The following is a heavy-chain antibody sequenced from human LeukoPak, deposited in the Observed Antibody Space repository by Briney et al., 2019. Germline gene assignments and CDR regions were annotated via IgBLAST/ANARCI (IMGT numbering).Heavy chain of an antibody. CDR1: GGTFSSYA. CDR2: IIPIFGTA. D-gene: IGHD5-12*01. J-gene: IGHJ3*02. V-gene: IGHV1-69*13. CDR3: AREWDIVATMGDAFDI. Sequence: GASVKVSCKAFGGTFSSYAISWVRQAPGQGLEWMGGIIPIFGTANYAQKFQGRVTITADESTSTAYMELSSLRSEDTAVYYCAREWDIVATMGDAFDIWGQGTMVTVSS.